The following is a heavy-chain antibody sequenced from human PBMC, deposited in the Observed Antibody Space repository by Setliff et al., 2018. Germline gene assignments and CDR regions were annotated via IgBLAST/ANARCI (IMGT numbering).Heavy chain of an antibody. CDR2: IRNKANDYST. Sequence: PGGSPRLSCAASGFTFSDHYMDWVRQAPGKGPEWLGRIRNKANDYSTRYAASVKGRFTISRDDSMNSLYLQMDSLKPEDTAVFYCVKGSDPYYFYYMDVCGKGTTVTVSS. CDR1: GFTFSDHY. J-gene: IGHJ6*03. V-gene: IGHV3-72*01. CDR3: VKGSDPYYFYYMDV. D-gene: IGHD2-21*02.